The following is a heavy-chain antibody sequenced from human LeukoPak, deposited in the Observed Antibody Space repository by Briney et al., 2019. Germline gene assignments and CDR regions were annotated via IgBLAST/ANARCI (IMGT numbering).Heavy chain of an antibody. V-gene: IGHV5-51*01. CDR1: GYSFTSYW. CDR2: IFPGDSDT. J-gene: IGHJ3*02. CDR3: ARRPTEMRLSLGDAFDI. D-gene: IGHD3-16*01. Sequence: GESLKISCKGSGYSFTSYWIGWVGQMPGKGPEWMGIIFPGDSDTRYSPTFQGQVTIPADKSISTAYLQWSSLKASDTAMYYCARRPTEMRLSLGDAFDIWGEGTMVTVSS.